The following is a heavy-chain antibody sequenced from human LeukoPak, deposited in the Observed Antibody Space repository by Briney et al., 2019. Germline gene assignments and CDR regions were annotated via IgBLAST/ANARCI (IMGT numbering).Heavy chain of an antibody. CDR3: ARLTKYCSSTSCYPMN. CDR2: IKQDGSEK. CDR1: GVTVSSNY. D-gene: IGHD2-2*01. J-gene: IGHJ4*02. Sequence: GGSLRLSCAASGVTVSSNYMSWVRQAPGKGLEWVANIKQDGSEKYYVDSVKGRFTISRDNAKNSLYLQMNSLRAEDTAVYYCARLTKYCSSTSCYPMNWGQGTLVTVSS. V-gene: IGHV3-7*01.